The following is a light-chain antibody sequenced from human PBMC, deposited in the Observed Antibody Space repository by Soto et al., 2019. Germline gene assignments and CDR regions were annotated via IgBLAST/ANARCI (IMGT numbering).Light chain of an antibody. CDR2: SNN. Sequence: QYVLTQPPSASGTPGQRVTISCSGSSSNIGSKTVNWYQQLPGTAPKLLIYSNNQRPSGVPDRFSGSKAGTSASLAISGLQSEDEADYYCAAWDDRLNGVVFGGGTKLTVL. V-gene: IGLV1-44*01. J-gene: IGLJ2*01. CDR3: AAWDDRLNGVV. CDR1: SSNIGSKT.